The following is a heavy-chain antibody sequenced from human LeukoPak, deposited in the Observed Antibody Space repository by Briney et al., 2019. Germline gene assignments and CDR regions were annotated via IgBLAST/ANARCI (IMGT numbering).Heavy chain of an antibody. CDR1: GYTFTSYA. V-gene: IGHV1-3*01. Sequence: ASVKVSCKASGYTFTSYAMHWVRQAPGQRLEWMGWINAGNGNTKYSQKFQGRVTMARDTSTSTVYMELSSLRSEDTAVYYCARDKWELPHDAFDIWGQGTMVTVSS. CDR2: INAGNGNT. CDR3: ARDKWELPHDAFDI. J-gene: IGHJ3*02. D-gene: IGHD1-26*01.